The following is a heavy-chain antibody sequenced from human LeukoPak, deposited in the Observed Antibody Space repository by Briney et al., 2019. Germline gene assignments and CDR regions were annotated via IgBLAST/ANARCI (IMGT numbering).Heavy chain of an antibody. CDR2: IYYSGST. CDR1: GGSISSSSYY. V-gene: IGHV4-39*07. J-gene: IGHJ4*02. Sequence: SETLSLTCTVSGGSISSSSYYWGWIRQPPGKGLEWIGSIYYSGSTYYNPFLKSRVTISVDTSKNQFSLKLSSVTAADTAVYYCARGPGVTRASYYNPYYFDYWGQGTLVTVSS. D-gene: IGHD1-26*01. CDR3: ARGPGVTRASYYNPYYFDY.